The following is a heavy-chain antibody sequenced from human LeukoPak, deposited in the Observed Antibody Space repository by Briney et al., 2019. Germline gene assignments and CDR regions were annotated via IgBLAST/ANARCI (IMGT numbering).Heavy chain of an antibody. Sequence: SETLSFTYTVSGGSIRSYYCSWIRQPPGKGLEWIGYIYYSGSTNYNPSLKSRVTISVDTSKNQFSLKLSSVTAADTAVYYCARSTYYDILTGAYHYYGMDVWGQGTTVTVSS. CDR1: GGSIRSYY. V-gene: IGHV4-59*01. D-gene: IGHD3-9*01. J-gene: IGHJ6*02. CDR2: IYYSGST. CDR3: ARSTYYDILTGAYHYYGMDV.